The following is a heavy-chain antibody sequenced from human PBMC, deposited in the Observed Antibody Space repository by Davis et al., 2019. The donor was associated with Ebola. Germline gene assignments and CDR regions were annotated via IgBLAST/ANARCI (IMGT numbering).Heavy chain of an antibody. CDR1: GGSISSSNW. CDR2: IYHSGST. CDR3: ARDVGWFREHWFDP. J-gene: IGHJ5*02. Sequence: MPSETLSLTCAVSGGSISSSNWWSWVRQPPGKGLEWIGEIYHSGSTNYNPSLKSRVTISVDKSKNQFSLKLSSVTAADTAVYYCARDVGWFREHWFDPWGQGTLVTVSS. V-gene: IGHV4-4*02. D-gene: IGHD3-10*01.